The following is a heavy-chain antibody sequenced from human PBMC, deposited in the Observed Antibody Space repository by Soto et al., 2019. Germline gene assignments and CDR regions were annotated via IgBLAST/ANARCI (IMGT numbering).Heavy chain of an antibody. CDR3: AKPATVTTTFSYHGIEV. J-gene: IGHJ6*02. CDR1: VISFSSYS. CDR2: ISVSGHGT. Sequence: GGSLRLSCAASVISFSSYSIIWVRQAPCKGLEWVSTISVSGHGTSYADSVKGRFTISRDNPTTSLFLHMNSMTAEDAAVYYCAKPATVTTTFSYHGIEVGDQSTTVTVSS. V-gene: IGHV3-23*01. D-gene: IGHD4-17*01.